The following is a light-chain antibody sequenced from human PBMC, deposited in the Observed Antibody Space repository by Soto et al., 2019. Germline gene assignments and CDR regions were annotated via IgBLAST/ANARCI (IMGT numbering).Light chain of an antibody. V-gene: IGLV3-21*04. CDR2: YDS. CDR3: QVWDSSSGHLV. Sequence: SYELTQPPSESAAPGKTARITCGGNNIGGKTVNWYQQKSGQAPVLIINYDSDRPSGIPERYSGSNSGNTATLTISRVEAGDEADYYCQVWDSSSGHLVFGGGTKVTVL. CDR1: NIGGKT. J-gene: IGLJ3*02.